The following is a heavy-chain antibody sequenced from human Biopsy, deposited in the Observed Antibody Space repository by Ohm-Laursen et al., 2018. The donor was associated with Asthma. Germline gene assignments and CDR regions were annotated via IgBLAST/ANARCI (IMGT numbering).Heavy chain of an antibody. CDR2: IYYSGTT. CDR3: VRGSSSWHHGPFHYYYGLDV. J-gene: IGHJ6*02. D-gene: IGHD6-13*01. V-gene: IGHV4-39*01. CDR1: SGSGGYMRSGNYY. Sequence: TLSLTCSLSSGSGGYMRSGNYYWGWIRQPPGKGLEWIGSIYYSGTTYYTPSLESRVTVSADTSKKQFSLKLTSVTAADTAVYYCVRGSSSWHHGPFHYYYGLDVWGQGTTATVSS.